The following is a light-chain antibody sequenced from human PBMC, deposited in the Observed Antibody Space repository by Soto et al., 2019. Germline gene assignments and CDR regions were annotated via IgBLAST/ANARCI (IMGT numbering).Light chain of an antibody. V-gene: IGLV2-11*01. CDR2: DVN. CDR3: CSYAGSYTLV. CDR1: SSDVGGYNY. J-gene: IGLJ1*01. Sequence: QSALTQPRSVSGSPGQSVTISCTGTSSDVGGYNYVSWYQQHPGKAPKLMIYDVNKRPSGVPDRFSGSKSGNTASLTISGLQAEDEADYYCCSYAGSYTLVFETGTKLNVL.